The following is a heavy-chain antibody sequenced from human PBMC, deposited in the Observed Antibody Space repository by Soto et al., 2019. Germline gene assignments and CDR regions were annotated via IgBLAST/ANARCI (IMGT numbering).Heavy chain of an antibody. CDR3: AKGWMDV. CDR1: GLTVSSYA. CDR2: IYASDST. J-gene: IGHJ6*02. Sequence: EVQLVESGGGLIQPGGSLRLSCAVSGLTVSSYAMSWVRQAPGEGLEWVSVIYASDSTHYADSVKGRFTISRDNSKNTRFLQTDSLRAEDAAVYYCAKGWMDVWGQGTTVTVS. V-gene: IGHV3-53*01.